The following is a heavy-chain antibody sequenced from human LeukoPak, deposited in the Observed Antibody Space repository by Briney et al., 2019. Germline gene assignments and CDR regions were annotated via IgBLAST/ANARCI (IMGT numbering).Heavy chain of an antibody. J-gene: IGHJ4*02. CDR1: GGTFSSYA. CDR3: ARTPKTPYSSSWFSYYFDY. Sequence: SVKVSCKASGGTFSSYAISWVRQAPGQGLEWMGGIIPIFGTANYAQKFQGRVTITTDESTSTAYMELSSLRSEDTAVYYCARTPKTPYSSSWFSYYFDYWGQGTLVTVSS. D-gene: IGHD6-13*01. CDR2: IIPIFGTA. V-gene: IGHV1-69*05.